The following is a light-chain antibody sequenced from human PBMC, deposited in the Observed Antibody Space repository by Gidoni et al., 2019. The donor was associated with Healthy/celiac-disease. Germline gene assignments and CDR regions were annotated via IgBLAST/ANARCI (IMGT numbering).Light chain of an antibody. CDR3: QQSYSTPRT. V-gene: IGKV1-39*01. CDR1: QSISSY. J-gene: IGKJ1*01. Sequence: DIHMTQSPSSLSAYVGDRVTITCMASQSISSYLNWYQQKPGKAPKLLIYAASSLQSGVPSRFSGSGSGTDFTRTISSLQPEDVATYYCQQSYSTPRTFGQGTKVEIK. CDR2: AAS.